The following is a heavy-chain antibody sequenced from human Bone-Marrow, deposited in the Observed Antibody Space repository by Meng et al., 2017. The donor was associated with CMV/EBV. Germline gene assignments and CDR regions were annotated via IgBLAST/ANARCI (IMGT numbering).Heavy chain of an antibody. CDR3: ARGEGYDYGDSFDY. Sequence: ASVKVSCKASGYTFINFGFSWVRQAPGQGLQWMGWISTYNGNTNYAQRLQGRVTLTTDTSTSTAYMALRSLRSDDTAVYYGARGEGYDYGDSFDYWGQGTLVTVSS. V-gene: IGHV1-18*01. CDR1: GYTFINFG. D-gene: IGHD4-17*01. CDR2: ISTYNGNT. J-gene: IGHJ4*02.